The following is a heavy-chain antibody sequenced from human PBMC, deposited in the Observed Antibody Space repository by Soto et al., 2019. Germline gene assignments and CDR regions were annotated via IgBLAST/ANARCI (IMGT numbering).Heavy chain of an antibody. V-gene: IGHV3-48*03. CDR2: IDTSGKTI. CDR1: GFTFSSYE. D-gene: IGHD4-4*01. J-gene: IGHJ6*02. Sequence: GGSLRLSCAVSGFTFSSYEMNWVRQAPGKGLEWVSYIDTSGKTIYYADSVRGRFTISRDNAKNSLYLQMNSLRAEDTAVYFCARDPAIYSGKFDYGLDVWGRGTTVTVSS. CDR3: ARDPAIYSGKFDYGLDV.